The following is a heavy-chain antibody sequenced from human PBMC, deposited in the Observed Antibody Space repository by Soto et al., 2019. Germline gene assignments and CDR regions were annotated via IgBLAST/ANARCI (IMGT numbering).Heavy chain of an antibody. CDR1: GGSISSGGYY. CDR3: ARTWGGLDLYYYFDY. V-gene: IGHV4-31*03. D-gene: IGHD1-26*01. CDR2: IYYSGST. Sequence: SETLSLTCTVSGGSISSGGYYWSWIRQHPGKGLEWIGYIYYSGSTYYNPSLKSRVTISVDTSKNQFSLKLSSVTAADTAVYYCARTWGGLDLYYYFDYWGQGTLVTVSS. J-gene: IGHJ4*02.